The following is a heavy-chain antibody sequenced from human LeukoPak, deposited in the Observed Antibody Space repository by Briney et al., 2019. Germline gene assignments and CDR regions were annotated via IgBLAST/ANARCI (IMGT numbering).Heavy chain of an antibody. V-gene: IGHV3-23*01. J-gene: IGHJ4*02. D-gene: IGHD1-26*01. Sequence: GGSLRLSCAASGFTFSSYAMTWVRQAPGKGLEWVSAISGSAGSTYYADSVKGRFTISRDNSKNTLYLQMNSLTDDDTAVYYCAKKWGVGTTTLDYFDYWGQGTLVTVSS. CDR1: GFTFSSYA. CDR3: AKKWGVGTTTLDYFDY. CDR2: ISGSAGST.